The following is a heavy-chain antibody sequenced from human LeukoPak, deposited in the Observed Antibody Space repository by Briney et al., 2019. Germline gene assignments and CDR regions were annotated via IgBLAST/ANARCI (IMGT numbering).Heavy chain of an antibody. J-gene: IGHJ4*02. CDR2: ITSSSTYI. Sequence: GGSLRLSCAASEFTFSTYRMNWVRQAPGKGLEWVSSITSSSTYISYADSVKGRFTISRDNAKSSLYPQMNSLRPEDTAVYYCAREMEGFDYWGQGTLVTVSS. V-gene: IGHV3-21*01. D-gene: IGHD2-8*01. CDR1: EFTFSTYR. CDR3: AREMEGFDY.